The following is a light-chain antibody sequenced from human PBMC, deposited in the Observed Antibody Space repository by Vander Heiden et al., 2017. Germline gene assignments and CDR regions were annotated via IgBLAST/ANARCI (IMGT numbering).Light chain of an antibody. J-gene: IGLJ1*01. CDR1: AWAKKY. CDR2: EDT. V-gene: IGLV3-10*01. CDR3: YSTDSSGNQRV. Sequence: SFALTPRPPLSLFPGHTARITCAGDAWAKKYADWYQQKSGQAPVMVIQEDTKRPAGIPDRFSGSSSGTVATLTISGAQVEDEADYYCYSTDSSGNQRVFGTGTKVTVL.